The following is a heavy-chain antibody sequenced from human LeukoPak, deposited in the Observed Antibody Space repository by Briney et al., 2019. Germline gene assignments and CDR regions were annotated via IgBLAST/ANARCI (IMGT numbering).Heavy chain of an antibody. CDR3: ARVGGSGSSSWYLDS. CDR2: INPNSGDT. J-gene: IGHJ4*02. Sequence: GASVKVSCKASGYTFTDYYIHWVRQAPGQGLEWMGWINPNSGDTNYAQRFQGRVTMTRDTSISTAYMELTRLRSDDTAVYYCARVGGSGSSSWYLDSWGQGTLVTVSS. CDR1: GYTFTDYY. D-gene: IGHD3-10*01. V-gene: IGHV1-2*02.